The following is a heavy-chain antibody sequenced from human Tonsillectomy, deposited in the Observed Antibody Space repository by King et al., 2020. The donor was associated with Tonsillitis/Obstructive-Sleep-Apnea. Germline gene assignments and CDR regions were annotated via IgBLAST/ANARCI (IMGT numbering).Heavy chain of an antibody. V-gene: IGHV4-34*01. CDR1: GGSFSGYC. CDR2: INHSGST. J-gene: IGHJ4*02. Sequence: VQLKQWGAGLLKPSETLSLPCAVYGGSFSGYCWSRLRQPPGKGLEWIGEINHSGSTNYNPSLKSRVNISVDTSKNQFSLKLSSVTAADTAVYYCARASWDIVVVPAAMRFDYWGQGTLVTVSS. CDR3: ARASWDIVVVPAAMRFDY. D-gene: IGHD2-2*01.